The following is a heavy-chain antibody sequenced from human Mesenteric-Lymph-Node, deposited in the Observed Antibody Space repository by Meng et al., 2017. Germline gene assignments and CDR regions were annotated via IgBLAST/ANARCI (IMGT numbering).Heavy chain of an antibody. Sequence: ASVKVSCKASGYTFTSYAMHWVRQAPGQRLEWMGWMNPNSGNTGYAQKFQGRVTMTRNTSISTAYMELSSLRSEDTAVYYCAKQKVGATTYYYYYGMDVWGQGTTVTVSS. CDR1: GYTFTSYA. CDR2: MNPNSGNT. V-gene: IGHV1-8*02. CDR3: AKQKVGATTYYYYYGMDV. D-gene: IGHD1-26*01. J-gene: IGHJ6*02.